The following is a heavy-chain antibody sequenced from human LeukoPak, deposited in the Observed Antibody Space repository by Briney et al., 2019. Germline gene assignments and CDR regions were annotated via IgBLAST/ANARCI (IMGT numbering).Heavy chain of an antibody. V-gene: IGHV1-24*01. CDR3: ATWHIPPYDSSGHLDY. CDR1: GYTLTELS. D-gene: IGHD3-22*01. CDR2: FDPEDGET. J-gene: IGHJ4*02. Sequence: ASVKVSCKVSGYTLTELSMHWVRQAPGKGLEWMGGFDPEDGETIYAQKFQGGVTMTEDTSTDTAYMELSSLRSEDTAVYYCATWHIPPYDSSGHLDYWGQGTLVTVSS.